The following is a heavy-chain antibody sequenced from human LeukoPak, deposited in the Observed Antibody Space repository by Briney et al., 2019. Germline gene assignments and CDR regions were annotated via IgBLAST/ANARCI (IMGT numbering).Heavy chain of an antibody. CDR2: ISSNGGST. V-gene: IGHV3-64*01. J-gene: IGHJ3*02. CDR1: GFTFSSYA. Sequence: GGSLRLSCAASGFTFSSYAMHWVRQAPGKGLEYVSAISSNGGSTYYANSVKGRFTISSDNSKNTLYLQMGSLRAEDMAVYYCARDPTPHSSSWNDAFDIWAKGQWSPSLQ. CDR3: ARDPTPHSSSWNDAFDI. D-gene: IGHD6-13*01.